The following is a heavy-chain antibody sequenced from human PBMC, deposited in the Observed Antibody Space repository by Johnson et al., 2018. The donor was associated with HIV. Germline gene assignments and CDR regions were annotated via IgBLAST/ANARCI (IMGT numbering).Heavy chain of an antibody. CDR3: AKVDCGGDTCAGFDPFNL. CDR2: IYSRGGS. CDR1: GLNVSGHY. Sequence: VLLVESGGGLIQPGGSLRLSCAASGLNVSGHYMSWVRQSPGKGLEWVSVIYSRGGSYYVDSVRGRFTISRDNAKNTVDLQMNSLRVEDTDVYYCAKVDCGGDTCAGFDPFNLWGQGTLVTVSS. J-gene: IGHJ3*01. V-gene: IGHV3-66*01. D-gene: IGHD2-21*01.